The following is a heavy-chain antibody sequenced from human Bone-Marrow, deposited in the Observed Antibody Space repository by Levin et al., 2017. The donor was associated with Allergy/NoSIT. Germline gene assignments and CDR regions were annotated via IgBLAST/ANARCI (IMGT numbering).Heavy chain of an antibody. CDR1: GFPFSPYW. V-gene: IGHV3-7*01. CDR3: AREDYRSFDF. J-gene: IGHJ4*02. Sequence: GVLKISCAASGFPFSPYWMTWVRQAPGKGLEWVANIKPDGTEKSYADSVRGRFTISRDNAGSSLHLQMNSLRVEDTAVYYCAREDYRSFDFWGQGTLVTVSS. CDR2: IKPDGTEK. D-gene: IGHD3-16*01.